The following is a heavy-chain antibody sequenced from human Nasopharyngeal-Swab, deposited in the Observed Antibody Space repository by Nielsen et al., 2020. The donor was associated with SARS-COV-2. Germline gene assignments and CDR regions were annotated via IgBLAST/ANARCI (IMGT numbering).Heavy chain of an antibody. CDR3: ARDAEGRDYYYYMDV. V-gene: IGHV1-69*01. Sequence: WGRQAPGQGLEWMGGTIPIFGTANYAQKFQGRVSITADESTRTAYMELTSLRSEDTAVYYCARDAEGRDYYYYMDVWGKGTTVTVSS. J-gene: IGHJ6*03. CDR2: TIPIFGTA.